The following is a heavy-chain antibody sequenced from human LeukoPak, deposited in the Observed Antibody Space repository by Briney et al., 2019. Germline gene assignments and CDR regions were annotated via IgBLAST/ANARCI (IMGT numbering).Heavy chain of an antibody. CDR1: GFTFSDYY. V-gene: IGHV3-11*04. J-gene: IGHJ3*02. CDR3: ASIWAAFDI. D-gene: IGHD3-10*01. CDR2: ISSSGSTI. Sequence: GGSLRLSCAASGFTFSDYYMSWIRQAPGKGLEWVSYISSSGSTIYYSDSVKGQFTISRDNAKNSLYLQMNSLRAEDTAVYYRASIWAAFDIWGQGTMVTVSS.